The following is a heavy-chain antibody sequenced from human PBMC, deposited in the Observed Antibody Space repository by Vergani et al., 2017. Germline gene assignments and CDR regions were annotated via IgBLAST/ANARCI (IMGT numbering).Heavy chain of an antibody. CDR1: GYTFTSYY. Sequence: QVQLVQSGAEVKKPGASVKVSCKASGYTFTSYYMHWVRQAPGQRLEWMGWINAGNGNTKYSQKFQGRVTITRDTSASTAYMELSSLRSEDTAVYYCARGGVLYCSGGSCYSEYFQHWGQGTLVTVSS. D-gene: IGHD2-15*01. CDR3: ARGGVLYCSGGSCYSEYFQH. V-gene: IGHV1-3*01. CDR2: INAGNGNT. J-gene: IGHJ1*01.